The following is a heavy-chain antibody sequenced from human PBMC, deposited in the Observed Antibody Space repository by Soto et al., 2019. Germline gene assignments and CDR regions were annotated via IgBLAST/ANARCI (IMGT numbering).Heavy chain of an antibody. D-gene: IGHD6-19*01. CDR1: GFTFSSYN. CDR2: ISSKSNDI. J-gene: IGHJ4*02. CDR3: AKDRLRYSSGWNYFDY. Sequence: GGSLRLSCAASGFTFSSYNMNWVRQAPGKGLEWVSFISSKSNDIYYADSVKGRFTLSRDNAKNSLYLQMNSLRAEDTAVYYCAKDRLRYSSGWNYFDYWGQGTLVTVSS. V-gene: IGHV3-21*01.